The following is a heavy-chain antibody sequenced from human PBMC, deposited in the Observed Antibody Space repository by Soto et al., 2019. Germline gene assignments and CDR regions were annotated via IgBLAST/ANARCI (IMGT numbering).Heavy chain of an antibody. V-gene: IGHV4-59*12. Sequence: PSETLSLTCTVSGGSISSYYWSWIRQPPGKGLEWIGYIYYSGSTNYNPSLKSRVTISVDTSKNQFSLKLSSVTAADTAVYYCARARGILSHWGGHYYYYYGMDVWGQGTTVTVSS. CDR3: ARARGILSHWGGHYYYYYGMDV. CDR1: GGSISSYY. J-gene: IGHJ6*02. D-gene: IGHD3-9*01. CDR2: IYYSGST.